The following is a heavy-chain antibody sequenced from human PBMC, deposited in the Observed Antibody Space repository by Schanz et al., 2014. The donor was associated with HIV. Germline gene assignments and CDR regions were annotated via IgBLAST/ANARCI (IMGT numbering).Heavy chain of an antibody. V-gene: IGHV3-33*01. CDR1: GFTFKNYG. J-gene: IGHJ4*02. CDR2: IWYDGNKK. CDR3: ARGNRRDGYNYFFDY. Sequence: QVQVVESGGGVIQPGTSLRLSCEGSGFTFKNYGIHWVRQPPGKGLEWLAVIWYDGNKKYYTQSVKGRFTISRDNSKNTLYLQMNSLRAEDTAVYYCARGNRRDGYNYFFDYWGQGTLVTVSS. D-gene: IGHD5-12*01.